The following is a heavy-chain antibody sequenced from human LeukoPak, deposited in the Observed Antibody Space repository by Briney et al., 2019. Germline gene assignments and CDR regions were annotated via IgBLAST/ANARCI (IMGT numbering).Heavy chain of an antibody. Sequence: GGSLRLSCAASGFTFSNYAMSWVRQAPGKGLEWVSAISGSGDITYYADSVEGRFTISRDNSKNTLYLQMNNLRAEDTAVYYCAKVAWSGGYNWFDPWGQGTLVTVSS. J-gene: IGHJ5*02. V-gene: IGHV3-23*01. CDR3: AKVAWSGGYNWFDP. CDR2: ISGSGDIT. CDR1: GFTFSNYA. D-gene: IGHD3-3*01.